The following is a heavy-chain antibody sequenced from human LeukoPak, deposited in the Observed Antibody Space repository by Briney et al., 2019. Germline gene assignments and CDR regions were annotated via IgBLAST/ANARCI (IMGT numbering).Heavy chain of an antibody. D-gene: IGHD3-22*01. CDR1: GYSISSDYY. CDR3: ARPMQDYYDSSGALDS. CDR2: IYHSGST. J-gene: IGHJ4*02. V-gene: IGHV4-38-2*02. Sequence: SETLSLTCTVSGYSISSDYYWAWIRQPPGKGLEWIGSIYHSGSTYYNPSLKSRVTMSVDTSKNQFSLKLNSVTAADTAVYYCARPMQDYYDSSGALDSWGQGTLVTVSP.